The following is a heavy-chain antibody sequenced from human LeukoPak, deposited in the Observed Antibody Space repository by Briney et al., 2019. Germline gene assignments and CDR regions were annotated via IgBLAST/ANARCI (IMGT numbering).Heavy chain of an antibody. V-gene: IGHV4-34*01. Sequence: SETLSLTCAVYGGSFSGYYWSWIRQPPGKGPEWIGEINRSGGANYNPSLKSRVTISVDTSKNQFSLKMSSVTAADTAVYYCARGDTYCGGDCYAPNYWAKETQVTVSS. CDR1: GGSFSGYY. J-gene: IGHJ4*02. CDR2: INRSGGA. D-gene: IGHD2-21*02. CDR3: ARGDTYCGGDCYAPNY.